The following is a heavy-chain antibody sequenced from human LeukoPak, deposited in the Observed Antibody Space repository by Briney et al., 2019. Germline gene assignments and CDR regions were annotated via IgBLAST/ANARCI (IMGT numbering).Heavy chain of an antibody. CDR2: IHYSSRR. CDR1: GASVTSDY. CDR3: ARATGDTLFYYYMDV. J-gene: IGHJ6*03. V-gene: IGHV4-59*02. Sequence: PSETLSLTCSVSGASVTSDYWTWMRQPPGKGLEWIGYIHYSSRRHSNPSLKSRVPMSAGTSKRQVSLELRSVAATDTAVYYCARATGDTLFYYYMDVWGKGTTVTVSS. D-gene: IGHD1-1*01.